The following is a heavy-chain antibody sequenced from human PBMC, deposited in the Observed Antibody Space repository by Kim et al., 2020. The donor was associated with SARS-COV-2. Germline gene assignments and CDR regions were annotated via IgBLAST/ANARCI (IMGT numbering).Heavy chain of an antibody. D-gene: IGHD3-22*01. CDR3: ARLHDLYDTNRAIDY. CDR1: GYNFPNHW. V-gene: IGHV5-51*01. J-gene: IGHJ4*02. Sequence: GESLKISCKGSGYNFPNHWIGWVRQMPGKGLEWMGIIFPDDSDTRYDPSFQGHVSISADKSTSTASLQWFSLKASDTAIYYCARLHDLYDTNRAIDYWGQGTLVTVSS. CDR2: IFPDDSDT.